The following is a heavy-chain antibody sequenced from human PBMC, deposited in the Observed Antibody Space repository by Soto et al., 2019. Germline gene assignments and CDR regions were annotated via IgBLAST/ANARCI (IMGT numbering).Heavy chain of an antibody. V-gene: IGHV3-23*01. CDR1: VFNFKKFA. J-gene: IGHJ4*02. Sequence: QAWGSLRLSCVSSVFNFKKFAMSWVRQAPGEGLDWVSGISCCGGSTSYADSVNGRFSIARDDSTNTLSLQMNNLRVEDTSQYYCAKDDGEQWLIPHLDKWGQGTMVTVSS. CDR2: ISCCGGST. D-gene: IGHD6-19*01. CDR3: AKDDGEQWLIPHLDK.